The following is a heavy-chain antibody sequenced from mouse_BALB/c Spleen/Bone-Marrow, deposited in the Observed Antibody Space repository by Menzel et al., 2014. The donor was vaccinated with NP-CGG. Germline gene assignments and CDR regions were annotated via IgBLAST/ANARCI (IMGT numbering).Heavy chain of an antibody. J-gene: IGHJ2*01. V-gene: IGHV1-5*01. CDR3: TVPLTLYYFDY. D-gene: IGHD5-1*01. CDR1: GYSFTSYW. Sequence: EVQLQQSGTVLARPGASVKMSCKASGYSFTSYWMHWVKQRPGQGLEWIGAIYPGNINTSYNQKFKGKAKLTAVTSASTAYMELSSLTNEDSAVYYCTVPLTLYYFDYWGQGTTLTVSS. CDR2: IYPGNINT.